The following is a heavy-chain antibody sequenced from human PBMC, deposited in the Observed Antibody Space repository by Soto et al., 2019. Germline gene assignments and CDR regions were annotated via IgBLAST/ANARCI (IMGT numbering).Heavy chain of an antibody. CDR3: ASMDHCSSTSCLGIAAADYYYYGMDV. J-gene: IGHJ6*02. V-gene: IGHV1-69*13. Sequence: ASVKVSCKASGGTFSSYAISWVRQAPGQGLEWMGGIIPIFGTANYAQKFQGRVTITADESTSTAYMELSSLRSEDTAVYYCASMDHCSSTSCLGIAAADYYYYGMDVWGQGTTVTVSS. D-gene: IGHD2-2*01. CDR2: IIPIFGTA. CDR1: GGTFSSYA.